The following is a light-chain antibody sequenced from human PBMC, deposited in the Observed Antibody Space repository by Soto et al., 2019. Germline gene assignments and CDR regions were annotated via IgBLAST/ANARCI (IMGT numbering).Light chain of an antibody. CDR3: GSWDSRLSAYV. CDR1: ISNIGGNS. CDR2: DDN. J-gene: IGLJ1*01. V-gene: IGLV1-51*01. Sequence: QSVLTQPPSVSAAPGQKVTISCSGSISNIGGNSVSWYQQLPGTAPKLLIYDDNKRPSGIPDRFSGSKSGTSATLGITGFQTGDEADYYCGSWDSRLSAYVFGTGTKVTVL.